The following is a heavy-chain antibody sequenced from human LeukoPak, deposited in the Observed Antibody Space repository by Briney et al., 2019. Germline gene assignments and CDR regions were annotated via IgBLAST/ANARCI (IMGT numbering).Heavy chain of an antibody. CDR3: AKVGFSEMEWLLYSDH. Sequence: PGGSLRLSCAVSGFTSSGYTIHWFRQAPGKGLEWVSAISGSSGHTYYADSVKGRFTISRDNSKNTLYLQMNSLRAEDTAVYYCAKVGFSEMEWLLYSDHWGQGTLVTVSS. V-gene: IGHV3-23*01. CDR2: ISGSSGHT. J-gene: IGHJ4*02. CDR1: GFTSSGYT. D-gene: IGHD3-3*01.